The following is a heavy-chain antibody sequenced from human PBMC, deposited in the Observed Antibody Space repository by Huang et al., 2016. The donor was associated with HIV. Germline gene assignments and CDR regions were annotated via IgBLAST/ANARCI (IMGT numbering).Heavy chain of an antibody. V-gene: IGHV3-48*01. CDR2: ISSSGSFI. CDR3: ARDVGRGAGTGGAADY. D-gene: IGHD1-1*01. Sequence: EVQLVESGGHLIQSGGSLRLSCASSGFTFSSFSMNWVRQAPGKGLEWGVDISSSGSFIHYADSVEGRFTLPRDNAMKSMYLQMDSLGAEDTALYYCARDVGRGAGTGGAADYWGQGTLVTVS. J-gene: IGHJ4*02. CDR1: GFTFSSFS.